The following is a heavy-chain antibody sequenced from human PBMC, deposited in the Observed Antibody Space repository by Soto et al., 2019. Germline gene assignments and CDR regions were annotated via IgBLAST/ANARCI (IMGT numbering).Heavy chain of an antibody. V-gene: IGHV4-31*03. J-gene: IGHJ4*02. CDR1: GGSISSGGYY. D-gene: IGHD3-22*01. CDR3: ARVIHGYYSRFFDS. Sequence: PSETLSLTCTVSGGSISSGGYYWSWIRQHPGKGQEWIGYNYYSGSTYYNPSLKSRVTISVDTSKNQFSLKLSSVTAADTAVYYCARVIHGYYSRFFDSWGQGTLVTVSS. CDR2: NYYSGST.